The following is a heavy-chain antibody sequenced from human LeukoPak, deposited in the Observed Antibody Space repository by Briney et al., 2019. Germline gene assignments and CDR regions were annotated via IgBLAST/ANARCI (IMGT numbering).Heavy chain of an antibody. J-gene: IGHJ5*02. V-gene: IGHV4-30-4*08. D-gene: IGHD6-13*01. CDR1: GGSISSGGYY. CDR3: ARVGAAAGSNWFDP. CDR2: IYYSGST. Sequence: SETLSLTCTVSGGSISSGGYYWSWIRQHPGKGLEWIGYIYYSGSTYYNPSLKSRVTISVDTSKNQFSLKLSSVTAADTAVYYCARVGAAAGSNWFDPWGQGTLVTVSS.